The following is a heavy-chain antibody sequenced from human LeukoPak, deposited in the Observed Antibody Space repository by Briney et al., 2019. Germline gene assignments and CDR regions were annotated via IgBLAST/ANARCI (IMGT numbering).Heavy chain of an antibody. D-gene: IGHD2-15*01. V-gene: IGHV3-33*01. CDR2: IWYDGSNK. J-gene: IGHJ6*02. CDR3: ARDGGGRLARDCSGGSCYSGGAYYYDMDV. Sequence: GRSLRLSCAASGFTFSSYGMHWVRQAPGKGLEWVAVIWYDGSNKYYADSVKGRFTISRDNSKNTLYLQMNSLRAEDTAVYYCARDGGGRLARDCSGGSCYSGGAYYYDMDVWGQGTLVTVSS. CDR1: GFTFSSYG.